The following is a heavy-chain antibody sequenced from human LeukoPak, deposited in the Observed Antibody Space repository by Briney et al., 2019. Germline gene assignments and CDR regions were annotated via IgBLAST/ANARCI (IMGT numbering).Heavy chain of an antibody. CDR3: AKEEEGYDTLTGPDQYFDY. D-gene: IGHD3-9*01. Sequence: PGGSLRLSCAASGFTFSSYAMSWVRQAPGKGLEWVSAISGSGGSTYYADSVKGRFTISRDNSKNTLYLQMNSLRAEDTAVYYCAKEEEGYDTLTGPDQYFDYWGQGTLVTVSS. J-gene: IGHJ4*02. CDR1: GFTFSSYA. CDR2: ISGSGGST. V-gene: IGHV3-23*01.